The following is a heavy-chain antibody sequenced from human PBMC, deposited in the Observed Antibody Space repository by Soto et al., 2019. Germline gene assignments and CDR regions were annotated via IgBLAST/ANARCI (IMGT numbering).Heavy chain of an antibody. Sequence: ASVKVSCKASGYTFTSYGISWVRQAPGQGLEWMGWISAYNGNTNYAQKLQGRVTMTTDTSTSTAYMELRSLRSDDTAVYYCARRVVAATPGESYYFDYWGQGTLVTVSS. J-gene: IGHJ4*02. CDR3: ARRVVAATPGESYYFDY. V-gene: IGHV1-18*01. CDR2: ISAYNGNT. CDR1: GYTFTSYG. D-gene: IGHD2-15*01.